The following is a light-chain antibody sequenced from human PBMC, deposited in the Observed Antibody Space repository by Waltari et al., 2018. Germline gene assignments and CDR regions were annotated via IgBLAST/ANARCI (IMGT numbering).Light chain of an antibody. J-gene: IGKJ1*01. CDR1: QTISTY. Sequence: EIQMTQSPSSLSASVGDRVTITCRASQTISTYLNWYQQKPGKAPKLLIYAASTLQSGVPSTFSGSGSGTDFTLTISSLRPEDFATYYCQQSYSTPRTFGQGTKVEIK. V-gene: IGKV1-39*01. CDR2: AAS. CDR3: QQSYSTPRT.